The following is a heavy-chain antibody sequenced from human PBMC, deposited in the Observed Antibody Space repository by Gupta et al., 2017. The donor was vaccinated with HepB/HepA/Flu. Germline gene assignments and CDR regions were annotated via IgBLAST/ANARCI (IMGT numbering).Heavy chain of an antibody. Sequence: QVQLVESGGGLVKPGGSLRLSCVASVFTFSDYYMSWVRQAPGKGLEWLSYIDNTGNDINYADSVRGRFTISRDNAKNSQYLQKNSLRAEDTALYYCARDFESTGYFRRPIDYWGQGTLVTVSS. D-gene: IGHD3-9*01. CDR1: VFTFSDYY. J-gene: IGHJ4*02. CDR2: IDNTGNDI. V-gene: IGHV3-11*01. CDR3: ARDFESTGYFRRPIDY.